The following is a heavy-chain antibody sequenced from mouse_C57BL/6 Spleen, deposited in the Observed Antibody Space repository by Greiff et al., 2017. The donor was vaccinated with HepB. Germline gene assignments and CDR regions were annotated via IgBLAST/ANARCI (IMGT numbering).Heavy chain of an antibody. CDR1: GYSITSGYY. D-gene: IGHD2-4*01. CDR3: ARERDYDWFAY. CDR2: ISYDGSN. J-gene: IGHJ3*01. Sequence: EVKLMESGPGLVKPSQSLSLTCSVTGYSITSGYYWNWIRQFPGNKLEWMGYISYDGSNNYNPSLKNRISITRDTSKNQFFLKLNSVTTEDTATYYCARERDYDWFAYWGQGTLVTVSA. V-gene: IGHV3-6*01.